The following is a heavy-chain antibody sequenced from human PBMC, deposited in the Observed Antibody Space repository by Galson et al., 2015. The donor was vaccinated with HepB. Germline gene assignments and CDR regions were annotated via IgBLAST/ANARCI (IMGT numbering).Heavy chain of an antibody. CDR3: AKDMAVGADAGGYFDY. CDR1: GFTFSSYG. Sequence: SLRLSCAASGFTFSSYGMHWVRQAPGKGLEWVAVTSYDGSNKYYADSVKGRFTISRDNSKNTLYLQMNSLRAEDTAVYYCAKDMAVGADAGGYFDYWGQGTLVTVSS. J-gene: IGHJ4*02. D-gene: IGHD6-19*01. V-gene: IGHV3-30*18. CDR2: TSYDGSNK.